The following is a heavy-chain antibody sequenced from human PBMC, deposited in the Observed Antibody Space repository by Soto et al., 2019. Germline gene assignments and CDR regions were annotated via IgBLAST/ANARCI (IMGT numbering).Heavy chain of an antibody. CDR1: GYSISSGYY. D-gene: IGHD3-10*01. J-gene: IGHJ6*02. V-gene: IGHV4-38-2*02. CDR3: ARDFMDCMDV. CDR2: IYHSGST. Sequence: SETLSLTCTVSGYSISSGYYWGWIRQPPGKGLEWIGSIYHSGSTYYNPSLKSRVTISVDTSKNQFSLKLSSVTAADTAVYYCARDFMDCMDVWGQGTTVTVSS.